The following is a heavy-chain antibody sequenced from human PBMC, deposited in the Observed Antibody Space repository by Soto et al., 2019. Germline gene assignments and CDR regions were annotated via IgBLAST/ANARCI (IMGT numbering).Heavy chain of an antibody. CDR3: ARGTVVVPAAKQYNWFDP. CDR1: GGSFSGYY. CDR2: INHSGST. Sequence: QVQLQQWGAGLLKPSETLSLTCAVYGGSFSGYYWSWIRQPPGKGLEWIGEINHSGSTNYTPSLKIRVTTSVETPKNQSSLKLSPVTAAATAVYYCARGTVVVPAAKQYNWFDPWGQGTLVTVSS. V-gene: IGHV4-34*01. D-gene: IGHD2-2*01. J-gene: IGHJ5*02.